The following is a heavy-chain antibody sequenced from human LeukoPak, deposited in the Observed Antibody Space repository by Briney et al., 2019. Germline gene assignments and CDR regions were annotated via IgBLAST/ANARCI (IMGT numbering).Heavy chain of an antibody. CDR1: GYTFTKYY. CDR3: ARDVYGMDV. J-gene: IGHJ6*02. CDR2: INSSGGGT. Sequence: ASVKVSCKASGYTFTKYYIHWVRQAPGQGLEWMGVINSSGGGTTYAQKFQGRVSMTRDTSTSTAYMEPSSLRFEDTAVYYCARDVYGMDVWGQGTTVTVSS. V-gene: IGHV1-46*01.